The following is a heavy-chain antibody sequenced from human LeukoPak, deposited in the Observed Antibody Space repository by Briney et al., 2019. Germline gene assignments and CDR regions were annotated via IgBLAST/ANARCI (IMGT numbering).Heavy chain of an antibody. CDR3: ASSIAAAGITNPFDT. Sequence: SVKVSCKASGYTFTSYDINWVRQATGQGLEWMGRIIPILGIANYAQKFQGRVTITTDESTSTAYMELSSLRSEDTAVYYCASSIAAAGITNPFDTWGQGTLVTVSS. CDR1: GYTFTSYD. D-gene: IGHD6-13*01. V-gene: IGHV1-69*04. CDR2: IIPILGIA. J-gene: IGHJ5*02.